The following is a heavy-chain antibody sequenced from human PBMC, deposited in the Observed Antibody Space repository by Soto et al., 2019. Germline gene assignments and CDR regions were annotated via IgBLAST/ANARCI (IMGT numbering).Heavy chain of an antibody. D-gene: IGHD3-3*01. J-gene: IGHJ4*02. CDR2: ISESGGTI. CDR3: VKQIRTGWSLFDY. V-gene: IGHV3-23*01. CDR1: GFTFSSSA. Sequence: EVQLLESGGGLVHPGGSLRLSCAASGFTFSSSAMTWARQAPGKGLEWVSAISESGGTIFYADSVKGRFTVPRDNSRNTLYLHMNSLRADDTSVYYCVKQIRTGWSLFDYWGQGTLVTVSS.